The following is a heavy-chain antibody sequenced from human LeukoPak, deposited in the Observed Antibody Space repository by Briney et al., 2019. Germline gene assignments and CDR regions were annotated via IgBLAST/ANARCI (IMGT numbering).Heavy chain of an antibody. V-gene: IGHV1-8*01. CDR1: GYTFTSYD. J-gene: IGHJ5*02. Sequence: ASVKVSCKASGYTFTSYDINWVRQATGQGLEWMGWMNPNSGNTGYAQKFQGRVTMTRNTSISTAYMELSSLRSEDTAVYYCARANYYDSSGYPWLAPWGQGTLVTVSS. CDR3: ARANYYDSSGYPWLAP. D-gene: IGHD3-22*01. CDR2: MNPNSGNT.